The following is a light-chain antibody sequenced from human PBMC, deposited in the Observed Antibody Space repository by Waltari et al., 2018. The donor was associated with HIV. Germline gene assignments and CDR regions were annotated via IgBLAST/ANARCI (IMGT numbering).Light chain of an antibody. CDR1: QSLLHRNGYNF. CDR3: MQPLQSPVT. CDR2: LAS. Sequence: DIVLTQSPLSLPVTPGESASISCRSSQSLLHRNGYNFLVWYLLKPGQPPQRLIYLASQRASGVPDRFSGSGSGTDFTLKISRVEAEDVGVYYGMQPLQSPVTFGQGTRLEIK. V-gene: IGKV2-28*01. J-gene: IGKJ5*01.